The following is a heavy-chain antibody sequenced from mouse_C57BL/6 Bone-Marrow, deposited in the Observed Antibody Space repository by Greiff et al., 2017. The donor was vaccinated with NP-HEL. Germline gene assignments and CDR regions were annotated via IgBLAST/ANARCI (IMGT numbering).Heavy chain of an antibody. CDR2: IYPRSGNT. V-gene: IGHV1-81*01. CDR1: GYTFTSYG. CDR3: ARSYSRRAWFAY. J-gene: IGHJ3*01. Sequence: QVQLQQSGAELARPGASVKLSCKASGYTFTSYGISWVKQRTGQGLEWIGEIYPRSGNTDYKKKFKGKATLTADKSSSTAYMELRSLTSEDSAVYFCARSYSRRAWFAYWGQGTLVTVSA. D-gene: IGHD2-5*01.